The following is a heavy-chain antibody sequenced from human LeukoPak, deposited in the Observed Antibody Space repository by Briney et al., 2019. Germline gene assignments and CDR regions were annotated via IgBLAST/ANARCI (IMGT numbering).Heavy chain of an antibody. J-gene: IGHJ4*02. CDR3: ARDAGMVRGVILYYFDY. CDR2: ISHDGLIK. V-gene: IGHV3-30*03. Sequence: GGSLRLSCAASGFTLSSYGMHWVRQAPGKGLEWVALISHDGLIKYQGDSVKGRFTISRDNAKNSLYLQMNSLRAEDTAVYYCARDAGMVRGVILYYFDYWGQGTLVTVSS. CDR1: GFTLSSYG. D-gene: IGHD3-10*01.